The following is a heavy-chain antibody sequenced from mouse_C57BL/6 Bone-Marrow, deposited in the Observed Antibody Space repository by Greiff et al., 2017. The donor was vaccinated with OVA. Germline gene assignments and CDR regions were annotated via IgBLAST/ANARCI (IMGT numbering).Heavy chain of an antibody. CDR3: ASRDYYGSSYDFDY. CDR1: EYEFPSHD. D-gene: IGHD1-1*01. Sequence: EVMLVESGGGLVQPGESLKLSCESNEYEFPSHDMSWVRKTPEKRLELVAAINSYGGSTYYPDTMEGRFIISRDNTKKTLYLQMSSLKSEDTDLYYCASRDYYGSSYDFDYWGQGTTLTVSS. J-gene: IGHJ2*01. V-gene: IGHV5-2*01. CDR2: INSYGGST.